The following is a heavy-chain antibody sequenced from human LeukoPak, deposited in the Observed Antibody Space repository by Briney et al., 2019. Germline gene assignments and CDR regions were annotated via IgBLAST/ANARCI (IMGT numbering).Heavy chain of an antibody. V-gene: IGHV4-30-2*01. D-gene: IGHD3-3*01. Sequence: PSETLSLTCTVSGGSISSGGYSWSWIRQPPGKGLEWIGYIYHSGSTYYNPSLKSRVTISVDRSKNQFSLKLSSVTAADTAVYYCARAGYDFWSGYSAYFDYWGQGTLVTVSS. CDR1: GGSISSGGYS. J-gene: IGHJ4*02. CDR3: ARAGYDFWSGYSAYFDY. CDR2: IYHSGST.